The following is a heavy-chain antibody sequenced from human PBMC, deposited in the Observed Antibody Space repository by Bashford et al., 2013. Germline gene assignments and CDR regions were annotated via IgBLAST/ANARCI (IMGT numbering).Heavy chain of an antibody. D-gene: IGHD3-10*01. Sequence: SETLSLTCTVSGGSITSHNWNWIRQTPGKGLEWIAYIQYANIPYNPHYNPSLRSRVTISLDTSKNQFSLRLNSVTPADTAVYYCARRRDVSGTYPPENWLDPWGQGIPVTVSS. CDR3: ARRRDVSGTYPPENWLDP. CDR2: IQYANIP. CDR1: GGSITSHN. V-gene: IGHV4-59*11. J-gene: IGHJ5*02.